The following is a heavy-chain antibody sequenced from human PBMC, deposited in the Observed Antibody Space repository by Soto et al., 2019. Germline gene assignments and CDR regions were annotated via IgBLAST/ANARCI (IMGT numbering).Heavy chain of an antibody. CDR3: ARVTTFYDILTSSYALNYFDY. CDR1: GFSVTSNY. D-gene: IGHD3-9*01. Sequence: VQLVESGGTLVQPGGSPRLSCAASGFSVTSNYMTWVRQAPGKGLECVSVIYAGGNTYYPDSVKGRFTISSDNSKNTLFLQMNNLRAEDTAVYYCARVTTFYDILTSSYALNYFDYWGQGTRVTVSS. CDR2: IYAGGNT. V-gene: IGHV3-53*01. J-gene: IGHJ4*02.